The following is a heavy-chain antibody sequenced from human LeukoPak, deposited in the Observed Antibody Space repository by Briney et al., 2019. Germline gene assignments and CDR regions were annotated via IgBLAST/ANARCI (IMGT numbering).Heavy chain of an antibody. CDR1: GGIFSRYA. J-gene: IGHJ4*02. Sequence: SVKVSCKASGGIFSRYAISGVQQAPGQGLEWMGGIIPIFGTANYAQKFQGRVTMTADESTSTAYMELSSLRSEDTAVYYCARGPCSSTSCYSDYGGQGILVTLSS. CDR3: ARGPCSSTSCYSDY. D-gene: IGHD2-2*01. V-gene: IGHV1-69*01. CDR2: IIPIFGTA.